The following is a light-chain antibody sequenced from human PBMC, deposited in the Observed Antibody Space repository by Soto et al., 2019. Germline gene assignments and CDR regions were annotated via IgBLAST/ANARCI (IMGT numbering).Light chain of an antibody. Sequence: EIVMTQSPATLSVSPGERATLSCRASQSVSSNVAWYQQIPGQTPRLLIYGASTRATGISVRFSGSGSGTEFTLTISSLQSEDFAVYYCHQYDDGPYTVGQGTKVDSK. V-gene: IGKV3-15*01. CDR1: QSVSSN. CDR3: HQYDDGPYT. CDR2: GAS. J-gene: IGKJ2*01.